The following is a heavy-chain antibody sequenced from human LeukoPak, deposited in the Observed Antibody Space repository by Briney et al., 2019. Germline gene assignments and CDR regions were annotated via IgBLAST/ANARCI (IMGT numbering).Heavy chain of an antibody. V-gene: IGHV4-59*12. CDR2: IYYSGST. Sequence: SETLSLTCTVSGGSISSYYWSWIRQPPGKGLEWIGYIYYSGSTNYNPSLKSRVTISVDTSKNQFSLKLSSVTAADTAVYYCARGRRIAAALRGWFDPWGQGTLVTVSS. CDR3: ARGRRIAAALRGWFDP. J-gene: IGHJ5*02. D-gene: IGHD6-13*01. CDR1: GGSISSYY.